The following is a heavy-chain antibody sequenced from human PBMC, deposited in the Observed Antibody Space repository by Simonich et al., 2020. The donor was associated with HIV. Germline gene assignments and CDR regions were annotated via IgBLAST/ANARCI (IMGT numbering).Heavy chain of an antibody. CDR2: ISYDGSNK. CDR3: ARDGYSNYYYYFYMDV. V-gene: IGHV3-30*07. D-gene: IGHD4-4*01. CDR1: GFTFSSYA. Sequence: QVQLVESGGGVVQPGRSLRLSCAASGFTFSSYAMHWVRQAPGKGLGWGAVISYDGSNKYYADSVKGRFTISRDNSKNTLYLQMSSLRAEDTAVYYCARDGYSNYYYYFYMDVWGKGTTVTVSS. J-gene: IGHJ6*03.